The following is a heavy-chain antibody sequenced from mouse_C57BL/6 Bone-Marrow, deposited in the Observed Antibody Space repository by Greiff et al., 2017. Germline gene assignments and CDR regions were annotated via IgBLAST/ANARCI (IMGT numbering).Heavy chain of an antibody. CDR2: INPYNGGT. Sequence: EVQLQQSGPVLVKPGASVKMSCKASGYTFTDYYMNWVKQSHGKSLEWIGVINPYNGGTSYNQKFKGKATLTVDKSSITAYMELNSLTSEASAVYYCARLKDYGSRSVDYWGQGTTLTVSS. CDR1: GYTFTDYY. D-gene: IGHD1-1*01. CDR3: ARLKDYGSRSVDY. J-gene: IGHJ2*01. V-gene: IGHV1-19*01.